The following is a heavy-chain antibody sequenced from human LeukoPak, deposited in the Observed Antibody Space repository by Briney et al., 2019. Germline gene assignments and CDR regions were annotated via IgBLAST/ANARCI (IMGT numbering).Heavy chain of an antibody. D-gene: IGHD3-3*01. CDR3: ARAARSYYDFWSGLNWFDP. J-gene: IGHJ5*02. V-gene: IGHV4-59*01. CDR1: GGSISSYY. CDR2: IYYSGST. Sequence: PSETLSLTCTVSGGSISSYYWSWLRQPPGKGLEWIGYIYYSGSTNYNPSLKSRVTISVDTSKNQFSLKLSSVTAADTAVYYCARAARSYYDFWSGLNWFDPWGQGTLVTVSS.